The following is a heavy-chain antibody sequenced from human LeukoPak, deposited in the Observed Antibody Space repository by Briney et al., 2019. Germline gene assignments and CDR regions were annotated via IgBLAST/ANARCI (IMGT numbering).Heavy chain of an antibody. CDR1: GFTFSSYA. CDR3: AKEGFYCSGGSCYPDY. V-gene: IGHV3-23*01. Sequence: GGSLRLSCAASGFTFSSYAMSWVRQAPGKGPEWVSAISGSGGSTYYADSVKGRFTISRDNSKNTLYLQMNSLRAEDTAVYYCAKEGFYCSGGSCYPDYWGQGTLVTVSS. D-gene: IGHD2-15*01. CDR2: ISGSGGST. J-gene: IGHJ4*02.